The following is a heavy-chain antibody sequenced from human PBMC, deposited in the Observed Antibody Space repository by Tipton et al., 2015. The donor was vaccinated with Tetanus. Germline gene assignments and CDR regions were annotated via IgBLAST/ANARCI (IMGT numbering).Heavy chain of an antibody. CDR2: IHYTGST. CDR3: ARQSCSGGSCRFDP. D-gene: IGHD2-15*01. J-gene: IGHJ5*02. V-gene: IGHV4-39*01. Sequence: TLSLTCSVSGGPIRDSNFYWGWIRQPPGKGLEWIGSIHYTGSTYLNPSLKSRVTISVDTSKNQFSLNLTSVTAADTAFYYCARQSCSGGSCRFDPWGQGTLVTVSS. CDR1: GGPIRDSNFY.